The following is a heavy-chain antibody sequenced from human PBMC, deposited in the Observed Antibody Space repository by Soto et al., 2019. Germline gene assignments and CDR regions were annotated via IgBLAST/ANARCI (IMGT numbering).Heavy chain of an antibody. D-gene: IGHD5-12*01. CDR1: GFTFSSYA. Sequence: QVQLVESGGGVVQPGRSLRLSCAASGFTFSSYAMHWVRQAPGKGLEWVAVISYDGSNKYYADSVKGRFTISRDNSKNTLYLQMHSLRAEDTAVYYCARVAVEMATIHVFDYWGQGTLVTVS. V-gene: IGHV3-30-3*01. CDR2: ISYDGSNK. J-gene: IGHJ4*02. CDR3: ARVAVEMATIHVFDY.